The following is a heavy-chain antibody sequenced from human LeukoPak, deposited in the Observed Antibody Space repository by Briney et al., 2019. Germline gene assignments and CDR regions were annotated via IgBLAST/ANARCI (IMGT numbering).Heavy chain of an antibody. V-gene: IGHV1-18*01. Sequence: GASVKVSCEACVYIHTSYDISWVRQASGQGCEWMGWISAYNGHTNYAQKLQGRVTMTTDTSTSTVYMELRSLRSDDTAVYYRARDLRYCMDGWGQGTTVTVSS. CDR3: ARDLRYCMDG. D-gene: IGHD1-14*01. CDR2: ISAYNGHT. CDR1: VYIHTSYD. J-gene: IGHJ6*02.